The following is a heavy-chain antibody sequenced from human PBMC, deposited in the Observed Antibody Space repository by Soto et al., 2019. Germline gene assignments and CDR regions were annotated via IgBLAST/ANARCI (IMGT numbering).Heavy chain of an antibody. Sequence: SETLSLTCPVSGGSISRSSYYWGWIRQPPGKGLEWIGSIYYSGSTYYNPSLKSRVTISVDTSKNQFSLKLSSVTAADTAVYYCARRLNYYDSSGYVTQVIYYYYYSGMDVWGQGTTVTVSS. J-gene: IGHJ6*02. V-gene: IGHV4-39*01. CDR1: GGSISRSSYY. CDR2: IYYSGST. D-gene: IGHD3-22*01. CDR3: ARRLNYYDSSGYVTQVIYYYYYSGMDV.